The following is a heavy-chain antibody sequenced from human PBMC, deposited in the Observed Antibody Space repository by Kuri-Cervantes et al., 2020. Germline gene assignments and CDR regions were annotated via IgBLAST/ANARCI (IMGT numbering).Heavy chain of an antibody. V-gene: IGHV3-30-3*01. Sequence: GESLKISCAASGFTFSSYAMHWVRQAPGKGLEWVAVISYDGSNKYYADSVKGRFTISRDNSKNTLYLQMNSLRAEDTAVYYRARAHYYDSSGYFLNYYGMDVWGQGTTVTVSS. CDR3: ARAHYYDSSGYFLNYYGMDV. D-gene: IGHD3-22*01. CDR2: ISYDGSNK. CDR1: GFTFSSYA. J-gene: IGHJ6*02.